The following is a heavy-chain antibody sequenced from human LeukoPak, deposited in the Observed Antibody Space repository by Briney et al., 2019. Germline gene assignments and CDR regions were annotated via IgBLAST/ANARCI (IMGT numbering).Heavy chain of an antibody. Sequence: GRSLRLSCAASGFTSEAYAMPWVPQAPGPGLEWVSGISWNSGSRGYADSVKGLFTISRDNAKSSVYLQMDSLRAEDTALYYCAKVFIYVSGSLDYWGQGTLVTVSS. CDR2: ISWNSGSR. CDR1: GFTSEAYA. V-gene: IGHV3-9*02. D-gene: IGHD3-10*01. CDR3: AKVFIYVSGSLDY. J-gene: IGHJ4*02.